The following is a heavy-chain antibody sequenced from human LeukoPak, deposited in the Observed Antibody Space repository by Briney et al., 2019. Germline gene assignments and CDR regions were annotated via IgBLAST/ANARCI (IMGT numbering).Heavy chain of an antibody. CDR1: GGSISSSSYY. D-gene: IGHD3-10*01. CDR2: IYYSGST. CDR3: ARDPSMVRGANNWFDP. J-gene: IGHJ5*02. Sequence: PSETLSLTCTVSGGSISSSSYYWGWIRQPPGKGLEWIGSIYYSGSTYYNPSLKSRVTISVDTSKNQFSLKLSSVTAADTAVYYCARDPSMVRGANNWFDPWGQGTLVTVSS. V-gene: IGHV4-39*07.